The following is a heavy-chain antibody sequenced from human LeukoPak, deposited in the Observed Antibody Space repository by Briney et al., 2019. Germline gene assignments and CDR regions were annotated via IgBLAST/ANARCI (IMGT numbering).Heavy chain of an antibody. V-gene: IGHV3-23*01. CDR2: ISGSGGTT. CDR3: AKAPHDYGDYSWFDP. D-gene: IGHD4-17*01. J-gene: IGHJ5*02. CDR1: GFTFSNYA. Sequence: GGSLRLSCAASGFTFSNYAMTWVRQAPGKGLEWISGISGSGGTTKYADSVMGRFSISRDNSKNTLYVQMNSLRAEDTAVYYCAKAPHDYGDYSWFDPWGQGTLVTVSS.